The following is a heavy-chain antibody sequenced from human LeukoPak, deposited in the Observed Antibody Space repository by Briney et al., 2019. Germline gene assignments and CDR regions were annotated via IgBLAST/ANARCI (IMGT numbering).Heavy chain of an antibody. CDR2: ISSSSNTI. CDR3: AREGYCSGGTCGFFDP. V-gene: IGHV3-48*02. D-gene: IGHD2-15*01. Sequence: GSLRLSCAASGFTFSSYSMNWVRQAPGKGLEWISYISSSSNTIYYADSVKGRFTISRDNGKSSLYLQMNSLRDEDTAVYYCAREGYCSGGTCGFFDPWGQGTLVTVSS. CDR1: GFTFSSYS. J-gene: IGHJ5*02.